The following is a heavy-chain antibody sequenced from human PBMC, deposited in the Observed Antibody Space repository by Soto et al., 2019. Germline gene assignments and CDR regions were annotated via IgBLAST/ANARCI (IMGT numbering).Heavy chain of an antibody. CDR1: VFTFSGYG. D-gene: IGHD6-19*01. CDR2: IWYDGSNK. V-gene: IGHV3-33*01. CDR3: ARDREPYSSGWYNGY. Sequence: GGSLRLSCAASVFTFSGYGMHWVRQAPGKGLEWVAVIWYDGSNKYYADSVKGRFTISRDNSKNTLYLQMNSLRAEDTAVYYCARDREPYSSGWYNGYWGQGTLVTGSS. J-gene: IGHJ4*02.